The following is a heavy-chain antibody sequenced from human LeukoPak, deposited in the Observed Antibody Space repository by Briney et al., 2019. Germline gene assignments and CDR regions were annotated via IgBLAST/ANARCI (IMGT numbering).Heavy chain of an antibody. Sequence: GASVTVSCKASGGTFSSYAISWVRQAPGQGLEWMGGIIPIFGTANYAQKFQGRVTITTDESTSTAYMELSSLRSEDTAVYYCASSGPNYYDSSGYSRCFDYWGQGTLVTVSS. CDR1: GGTFSSYA. CDR3: ASSGPNYYDSSGYSRCFDY. D-gene: IGHD3-22*01. CDR2: IIPIFGTA. V-gene: IGHV1-69*05. J-gene: IGHJ4*02.